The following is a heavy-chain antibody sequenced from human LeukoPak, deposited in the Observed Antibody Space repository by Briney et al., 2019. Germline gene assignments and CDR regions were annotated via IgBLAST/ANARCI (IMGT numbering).Heavy chain of an antibody. D-gene: IGHD3-22*01. J-gene: IGHJ4*02. Sequence: ASVKVSCKASGGTFSSYAISWVRQAPGQGLEWMGIINPSGGSTSYAQKFQGRVTMTRDTSTSTVYMELSSLRSEDTAVYYCASPLDDSSGYSLFHYWGQGTLVTVSS. CDR2: INPSGGST. CDR1: GGTFSSYA. CDR3: ASPLDDSSGYSLFHY. V-gene: IGHV1-46*01.